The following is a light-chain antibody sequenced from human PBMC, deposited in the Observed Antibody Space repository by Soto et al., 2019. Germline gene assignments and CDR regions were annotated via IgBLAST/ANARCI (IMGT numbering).Light chain of an antibody. V-gene: IGLV2-23*01. CDR2: EGT. J-gene: IGLJ1*01. CDR3: LSYAGRTYV. CDR1: SSDVGSYNF. Sequence: QSVLTQPASVSGAPGQSITISCTGTSSDVGSYNFVSWYQQYPGKVPKLMIFEGTKRSSGVSNRFSGSKSGNTASLTISGLQAEDEADYYCLSYAGRTYVFGTGTKVTVL.